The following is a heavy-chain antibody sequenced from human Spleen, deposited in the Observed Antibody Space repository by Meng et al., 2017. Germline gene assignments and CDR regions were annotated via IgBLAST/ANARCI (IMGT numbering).Heavy chain of an antibody. D-gene: IGHD3-10*01. CDR2: IYYSGTT. V-gene: IGHV4-39*07. Sequence: SETLSLTCTASGGSISSSSYYWGWIRQAPGKGLEWIGSIYYSGTTSYNPSLKSRVTISVDTSKNQFSLKLSSVTAADTAVYYCARAGGSGDYDYWGQGTLVTVSS. CDR1: GGSISSSSYY. J-gene: IGHJ4*02. CDR3: ARAGGSGDYDY.